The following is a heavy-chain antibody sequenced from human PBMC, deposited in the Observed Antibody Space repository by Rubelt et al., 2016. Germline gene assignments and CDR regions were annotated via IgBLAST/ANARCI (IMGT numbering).Heavy chain of an antibody. CDR3: ARARGEAKSAGLRYADY. J-gene: IGHJ4*02. Sequence: QLQLQESGPGLVKPSETLSLTCTVSGGSISSSSYYWGWIRQPPGKGLEWIGSIYYSGSTYYNPSIKGRVTISVETSKNQFSLKLGAVTAADTAVYYCARARGEAKSAGLRYADYWGQGTLVTVSS. D-gene: IGHD3-10*01. CDR1: GGSISSSSYY. V-gene: IGHV4-39*07. CDR2: IYYSGST.